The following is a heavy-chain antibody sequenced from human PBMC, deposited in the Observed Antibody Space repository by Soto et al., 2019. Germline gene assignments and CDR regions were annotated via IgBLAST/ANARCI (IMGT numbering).Heavy chain of an antibody. D-gene: IGHD6-6*01. J-gene: IGHJ4*02. Sequence: GGSLRLSCAASGFTFGDYGMSWVRQAPGKGLEWVSGINWNGGSTGYADSVKGRFTISRDNAKNSLYLQMNSLGAEDTALYYCARAYFYSSSSIIHYSSSSIGEFDYWGQGTLVTVSS. CDR1: GFTFGDYG. CDR2: INWNGGST. V-gene: IGHV3-20*04. CDR3: ARAYFYSSSSIIHYSSSSIGEFDY.